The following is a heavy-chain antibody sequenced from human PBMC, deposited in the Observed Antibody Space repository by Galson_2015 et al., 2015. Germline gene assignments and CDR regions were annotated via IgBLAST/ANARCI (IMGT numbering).Heavy chain of an antibody. D-gene: IGHD3-10*01. Sequence: PALVKPTQTLTLTCTFSGFSLSTSGVGVGWIRQPPGKALEWLALIYWNDDKRYSPSLKSRLTITKDTSKNQVVLTMTNMDPVDTATYYCARGVLLWFGELLYNWFDPWGQGTLVTVSS. J-gene: IGHJ5*02. CDR1: GFSLSTSGVG. V-gene: IGHV2-5*01. CDR2: IYWNDDK. CDR3: ARGVLLWFGELLYNWFDP.